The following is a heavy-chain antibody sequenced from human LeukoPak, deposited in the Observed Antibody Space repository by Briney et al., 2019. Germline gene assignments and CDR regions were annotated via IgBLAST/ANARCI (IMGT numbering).Heavy chain of an antibody. D-gene: IGHD6-13*01. J-gene: IGHJ4*02. CDR1: GYTFTSYD. CDR3: ARGYSSWDHYDY. V-gene: IGHV1-8*03. CDR2: MNPNSGNT. Sequence: ASVKVSCKASGYTFTSYDINWVRQATGQGLERMGWMNPNSGNTGYAQKFQGRVTITRNTSISTAYMELSSLRSEDTAVYYCARGYSSWDHYDYWGQGTLVTVSS.